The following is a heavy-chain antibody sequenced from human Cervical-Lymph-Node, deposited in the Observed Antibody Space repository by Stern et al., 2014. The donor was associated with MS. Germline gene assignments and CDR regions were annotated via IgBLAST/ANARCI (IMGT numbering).Heavy chain of an antibody. Sequence: VQLVQSGGGLVKPGGSLRVSCAASGFTFSSYSMNWVRQAPGQGLEWVSSISSCSSYIYYADSVKDRFTISRDNAKNSLYLQMNSLRAEDTAVYYCARDRGYYDSSGYDYDAFDIWGQGTMVTVSS. CDR3: ARDRGYYDSSGYDYDAFDI. V-gene: IGHV3-21*01. D-gene: IGHD3-22*01. CDR1: GFTFSSYS. J-gene: IGHJ3*02. CDR2: ISSCSSYI.